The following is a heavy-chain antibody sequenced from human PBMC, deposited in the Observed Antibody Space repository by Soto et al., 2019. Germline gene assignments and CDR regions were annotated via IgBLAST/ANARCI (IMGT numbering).Heavy chain of an antibody. V-gene: IGHV4-59*08. J-gene: IGHJ6*02. Sequence: SETLSLTCTVSGGSICNYYWSWIRQPPWKGLEWIGYIYYSGSTNYNPSLKSRVTISVDTSKNQFSLKLSSVTAADTAVYYCASLRDHKVAGRTYYYGMAVWGQWTTVTVSS. CDR2: IYYSGST. D-gene: IGHD6-19*01. CDR1: GGSICNYY. CDR3: ASLRDHKVAGRTYYYGMAV.